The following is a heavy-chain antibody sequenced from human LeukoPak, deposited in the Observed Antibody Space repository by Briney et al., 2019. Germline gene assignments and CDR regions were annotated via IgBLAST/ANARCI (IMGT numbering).Heavy chain of an antibody. V-gene: IGHV1-69*01. CDR2: IIPIFGTA. D-gene: IGHD3-9*01. J-gene: IGHJ4*02. Sequence: GPSVKVSCKASGGTFSSYAIGWVRQAPGQGLEWMGGIIPIFGTANYAQKFQGRVTITADESTSTAYMELSSLRSEDTAVYYCARDQGLRYLDYWGQGTLVTVSS. CDR3: ARDQGLRYLDY. CDR1: GGTFSSYA.